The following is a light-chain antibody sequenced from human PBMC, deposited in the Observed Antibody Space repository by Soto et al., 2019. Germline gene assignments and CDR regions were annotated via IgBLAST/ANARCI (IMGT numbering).Light chain of an antibody. CDR1: QSVSSN. CDR3: QQYNNWPYT. J-gene: IGKJ2*01. CDR2: GAS. V-gene: IGKV3-15*01. Sequence: EIVMTQSPATLSVSPGERATLSCRASQSVSSNLAWYQQKPGQAPRLLIYGASTRATGIPARFSGSGSGTEFTLTISSLQSEDFAAYSCQQYNNWPYTFGLGTKLEIK.